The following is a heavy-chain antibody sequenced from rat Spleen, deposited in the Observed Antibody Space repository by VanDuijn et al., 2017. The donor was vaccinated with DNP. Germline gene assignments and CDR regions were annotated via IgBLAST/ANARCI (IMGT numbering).Heavy chain of an antibody. CDR2: ISYSGRT. CDR1: GYSITSNY. V-gene: IGHV3-1*01. D-gene: IGHD1-4*01. Sequence: EVQLQESGPGLLEPSQSLSLTCSVTGYSITSNYWGWIRKFPGNKMEWIGHISYSGRTTYNPSLKSRISITRDTSKNQFFLQLNSVSTEDTATYYCATSPGPNWFAYWGQGTLVTVSS. J-gene: IGHJ3*01. CDR3: ATSPGPNWFAY.